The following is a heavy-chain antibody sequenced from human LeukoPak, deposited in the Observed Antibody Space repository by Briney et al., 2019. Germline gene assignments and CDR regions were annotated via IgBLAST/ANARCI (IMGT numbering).Heavy chain of an antibody. J-gene: IGHJ4*02. Sequence: SETLSLTCTVSGGSISSYYWSWIRQPPGKGLEWIGYIYYSGSTNYNPSLKSRVTISVDTSNNQFSLKLSSVTAADTAVYYCARVGGGGYSYGYWGVFDYWGQGTLVTVSS. CDR1: GGSISSYY. D-gene: IGHD5-18*01. V-gene: IGHV4-59*01. CDR3: ARVGGGGYSYGYWGVFDY. CDR2: IYYSGST.